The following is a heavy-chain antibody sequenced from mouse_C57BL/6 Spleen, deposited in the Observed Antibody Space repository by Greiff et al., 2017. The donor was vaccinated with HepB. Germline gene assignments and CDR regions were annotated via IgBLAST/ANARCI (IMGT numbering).Heavy chain of an antibody. CDR2: ISDGGSYT. V-gene: IGHV5-4*01. CDR1: GFTFSSYA. CDR3: AREYYGSSYGYFDY. Sequence: EVQLVESGGGLVKPGGSLKLSCAASGFTFSSYAMSWVRQTPEKRLEWVATISDGGSYTYYPDNVKGRFTISRDNAKNNLYLQMSHLKSEDTAMYYCAREYYGSSYGYFDYWGQGTTLTVSS. D-gene: IGHD1-1*01. J-gene: IGHJ2*01.